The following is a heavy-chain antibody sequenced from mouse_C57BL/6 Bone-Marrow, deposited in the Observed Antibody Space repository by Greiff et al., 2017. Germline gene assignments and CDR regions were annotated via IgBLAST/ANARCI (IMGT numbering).Heavy chain of an antibody. D-gene: IGHD2-3*01. J-gene: IGHJ2*01. Sequence: EVMLVESGEGLVKPGGSLKLSCAASGFTFSSYAMSWVRQTPEQRLEWVAYISRGGGYIYYEDTLKGGITISRDNARNTLYLQMSSLKSEDTAMYYCTRGWAPRSYFDYWGQGTTLTVSS. CDR2: ISRGGGYI. CDR1: GFTFSSYA. V-gene: IGHV5-9-1*02. CDR3: TRGWAPRSYFDY.